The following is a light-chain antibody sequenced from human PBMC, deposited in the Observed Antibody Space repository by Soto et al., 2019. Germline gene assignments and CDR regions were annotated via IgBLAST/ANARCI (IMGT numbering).Light chain of an antibody. V-gene: IGKV1-5*01. J-gene: IGKJ1*01. CDR1: PSLSNW. CDR3: HEYYSYS. CDR2: HAS. Sequence: DTQMTQSPSSLPAPVGDRVTITCRASPSLSNWLAWYQQKPGTAPKLLIYHASTLESGVPSRFSGCGSGTEFTLTISRLQPDDFESYYCHEYYSYSFGQGTKVDI.